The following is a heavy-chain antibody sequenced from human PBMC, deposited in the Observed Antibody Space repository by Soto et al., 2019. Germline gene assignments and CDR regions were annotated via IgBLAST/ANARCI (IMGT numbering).Heavy chain of an antibody. V-gene: IGHV3-23*01. CDR3: AKDRSTGIAAAGTGY. CDR2: NSGSGGST. Sequence: EVQLLESGGGLVQPGGSLRLSCAASGFTFSSYAMSWVRKAPGKGLEWVSANSGSGGSTYYADSVKGRFTISRDNSKNTLYLQMNSLSAEDTAVYYCAKDRSTGIAAAGTGYWGQGTLVTVSS. D-gene: IGHD6-13*01. CDR1: GFTFSSYA. J-gene: IGHJ4*02.